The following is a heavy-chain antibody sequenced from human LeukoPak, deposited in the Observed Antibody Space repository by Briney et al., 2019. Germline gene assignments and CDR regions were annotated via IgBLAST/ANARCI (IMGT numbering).Heavy chain of an antibody. CDR2: IKQDGSEK. CDR3: XXXXXXXVAATPAHAFDI. V-gene: IGHV3-7*01. D-gene: IGHD2-15*01. CDR1: GFTFSSYW. J-gene: IGHJ3*02. Sequence: PGGSLRLSCAASGFTFSSYWMSWVRQTPGKGLEWVANIKQDGSEKYYVDSVKGRFTISRDNAKNSLYLQMNSLRAEDTAVYYXXXXXXXXVAATPAHAFDIWGQGTMVTVSS.